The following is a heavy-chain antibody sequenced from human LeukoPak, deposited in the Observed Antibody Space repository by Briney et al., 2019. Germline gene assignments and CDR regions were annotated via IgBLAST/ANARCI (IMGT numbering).Heavy chain of an antibody. CDR2: ILSADSDT. V-gene: IGHV5-51*01. Sequence: GESLKISCKNSGYNFISYCIAWVRQMPGKGLEWMGIILSADSDTRYSPSFQGQVTISADKSINTAYVQWSSLKASDTAMYYCATYAGTSSKYFQHWGQGTLVTVSS. CDR1: GYNFISYC. CDR3: ATYAGTSSKYFQH. J-gene: IGHJ1*01. D-gene: IGHD3-10*01.